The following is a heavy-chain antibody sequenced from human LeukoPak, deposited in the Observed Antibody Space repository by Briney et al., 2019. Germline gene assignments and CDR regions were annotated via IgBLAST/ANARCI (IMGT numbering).Heavy chain of an antibody. CDR2: IYYSGST. CDR1: GVSISGSYYY. D-gene: IGHD1-26*01. Sequence: ASETLSLTCAVSGVSISGSYYYWGWIRQPPGKGLEWIGNIYYSGSTYYNASLQSRVTISIDTSENQFSLRLDSVTAADTAMYFCVKSGGYGLIDYWGQGTLVTVSS. V-gene: IGHV4-39*01. J-gene: IGHJ4*02. CDR3: VKSGGYGLIDY.